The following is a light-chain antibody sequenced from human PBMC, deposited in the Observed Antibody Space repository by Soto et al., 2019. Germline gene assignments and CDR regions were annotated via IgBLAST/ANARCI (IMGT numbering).Light chain of an antibody. Sequence: EIVLTQSPGTLSLSPGERATLSCRAIQSVSSSYLVWYQQKPGQAPRLLIYGASIRATGIPDRFSGSGSGTDFTLTISRLEPEDFAVYYCQQNGRSPPWTFGQGTKVDIK. J-gene: IGKJ1*01. CDR3: QQNGRSPPWT. CDR2: GAS. V-gene: IGKV3-20*01. CDR1: QSVSSSY.